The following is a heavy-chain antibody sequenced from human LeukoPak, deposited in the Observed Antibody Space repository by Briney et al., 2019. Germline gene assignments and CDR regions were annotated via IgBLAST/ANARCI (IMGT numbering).Heavy chain of an antibody. D-gene: IGHD6-19*01. CDR3: ARVGKQGWDFDH. CDR2: ITTSSTYT. Sequence: GGSLRLSCAASGFSFSSYNMNWVRQAPGKVLEWVSSITTSSTYTFYADSVKGRFTISRDNAKNSLYLQMNSLRVEDTAVYYCARVGKQGWDFDHWGQGTLVTVSS. CDR1: GFSFSSYN. V-gene: IGHV3-21*01. J-gene: IGHJ4*02.